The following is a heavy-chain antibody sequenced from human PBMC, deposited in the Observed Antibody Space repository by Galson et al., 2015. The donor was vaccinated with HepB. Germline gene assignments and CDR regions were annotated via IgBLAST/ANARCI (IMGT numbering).Heavy chain of an antibody. CDR3: ARSKVIWELPPIFDY. CDR2: ISWNSGSI. Sequence: SLRLSCAASGFTFDDYAMHWVRQAPGKGLEWVSGISWNSGSIGYADSVKGRSTISRDNSKNTLYLQMNSLRAEDTAVYYCARSKVIWELPPIFDYWGQGTLVTVSS. D-gene: IGHD1-26*01. CDR1: GFTFDDYA. V-gene: IGHV3-9*01. J-gene: IGHJ4*02.